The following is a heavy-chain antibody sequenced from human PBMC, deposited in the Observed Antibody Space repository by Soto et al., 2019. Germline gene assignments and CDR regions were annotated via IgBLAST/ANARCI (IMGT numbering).Heavy chain of an antibody. J-gene: IGHJ3*02. Sequence: QLQLVASGGGVGQSGTSLRISCAAYGFTFRSYGMHWVRQAPGQGLGWVAVISYVGGDIYYADSVKGRFTISRDNSTNTLYMQMSSLRPEDTAVYYCAKDRFFSGCNCFYGDIDIWGQGTMVTVSS. CDR2: ISYVGGDI. V-gene: IGHV3-30*18. CDR3: AKDRFFSGCNCFYGDIDI. D-gene: IGHD1-26*01. CDR1: GFTFRSYG.